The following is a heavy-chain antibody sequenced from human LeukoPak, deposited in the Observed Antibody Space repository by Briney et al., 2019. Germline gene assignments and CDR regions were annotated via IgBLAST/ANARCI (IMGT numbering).Heavy chain of an antibody. CDR2: IYPGDFET. Sequence: GESLKISCKTSGYTFRTYWIGWVRQLPGKGLEWMGLIYPGDFETQYTPSFQGQVTFSVDKSTNSAFLQWSSLKAADTAMYYCAAANDYGIDYWGQGTLVTVSS. CDR1: GYTFRTYW. CDR3: AAANDYGIDY. J-gene: IGHJ4*02. D-gene: IGHD4-17*01. V-gene: IGHV5-51*01.